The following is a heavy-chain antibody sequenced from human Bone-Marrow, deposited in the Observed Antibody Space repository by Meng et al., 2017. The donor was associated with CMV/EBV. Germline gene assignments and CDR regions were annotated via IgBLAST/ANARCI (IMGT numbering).Heavy chain of an antibody. CDR3: ARDGHPPYYDILTGASY. Sequence: GESLKISCAASGFTFSSYSMNWVRQAPGKGLEWVSSISSSSSYIYYADSVKGRFTISRDNAKNSLYLQMNSLRAEDTAVYYCARDGHPPYYDILTGASYWGQGTRVTGSS. D-gene: IGHD3-9*01. V-gene: IGHV3-21*01. J-gene: IGHJ4*02. CDR1: GFTFSSYS. CDR2: ISSSSSYI.